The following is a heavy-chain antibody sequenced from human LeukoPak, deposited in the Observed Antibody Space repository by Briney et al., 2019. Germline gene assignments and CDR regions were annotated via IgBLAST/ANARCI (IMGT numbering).Heavy chain of an antibody. J-gene: IGHJ4*02. CDR2: MNPNSGNT. V-gene: IGHV1-8*01. CDR1: GYTFTSYD. Sequence: ASVKVSCKASGYTFTSYDINRVRQATGQGLEWMGWMNPNSGNTGYARKFQGRVTMTRNTSISTAYMELSSLRSEDTAVYYCARRPRYCSSTSCYTFDYWGQGTLVTVSS. D-gene: IGHD2-2*02. CDR3: ARRPRYCSSTSCYTFDY.